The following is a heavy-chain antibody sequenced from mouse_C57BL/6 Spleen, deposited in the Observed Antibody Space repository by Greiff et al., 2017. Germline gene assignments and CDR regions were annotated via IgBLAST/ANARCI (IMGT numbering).Heavy chain of an antibody. CDR1: GYAFTNYL. Sequence: QVQLKQSGAELVRPGTSVKVSCKASGYAFTNYLIEWVKQRPGQGLEWIGVINPGSGGTNYNEKFKGKATLTADKSSSTAYMQLSSLTSEDSAVYFCARGHYSDLHMGYWGKGASVTVSS. CDR3: ARGHYSDLHMGY. CDR2: INPGSGGT. V-gene: IGHV1-54*01. J-gene: IGHJ4*01. D-gene: IGHD2-12*01.